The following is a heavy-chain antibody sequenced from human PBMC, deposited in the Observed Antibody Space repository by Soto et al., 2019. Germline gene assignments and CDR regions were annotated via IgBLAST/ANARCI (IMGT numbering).Heavy chain of an antibody. Sequence: EVQLLQSGGGLVQPGGSVRLSCAASGLSFYSNVMSWVRQAPGKGLEWVSAISSSGDSTYYADSVKGRFTISRDGSKSLVHLQMSSLRAEDTAIYYCARGTYRSKTDFDYWGQGTLVTVSS. CDR1: GLSFYSNV. J-gene: IGHJ4*02. D-gene: IGHD6-13*01. CDR3: ARGTYRSKTDFDY. V-gene: IGHV3-23*01. CDR2: ISSSGDST.